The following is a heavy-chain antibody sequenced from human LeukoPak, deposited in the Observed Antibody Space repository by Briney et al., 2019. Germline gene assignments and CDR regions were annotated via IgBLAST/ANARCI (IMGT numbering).Heavy chain of an antibody. CDR1: GFTFSSYW. D-gene: IGHD3-3*01. J-gene: IGHJ4*02. CDR3: ARDREGIFGVAEIDY. V-gene: IGHV3-7*01. Sequence: PGGSLRLSCAASGFTFSSYWMSWVRQAPGKGLEWVANINQDGSEKYCVDSVKGRFTISRDNAKNSLYLQMNSLRAEDTAVYYCARDREGIFGVAEIDYWGQGTLVTVSS. CDR2: INQDGSEK.